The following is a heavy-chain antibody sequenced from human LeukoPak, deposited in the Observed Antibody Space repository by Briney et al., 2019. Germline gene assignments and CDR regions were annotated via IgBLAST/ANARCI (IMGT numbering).Heavy chain of an antibody. Sequence: GGPLRLSCAASGFTVSSNYMSWVRQAPGKGLEWVSVIYSGGSTYYADSVKGRFTISRDNSKNTLYLQMNSLRAEDTAVYYCARVLPDCSSTSCYSYYYYGMDVWGQGTTVTVSS. CDR3: ARVLPDCSSTSCYSYYYYGMDV. V-gene: IGHV3-66*01. J-gene: IGHJ6*02. D-gene: IGHD2-2*02. CDR2: IYSGGST. CDR1: GFTVSSNY.